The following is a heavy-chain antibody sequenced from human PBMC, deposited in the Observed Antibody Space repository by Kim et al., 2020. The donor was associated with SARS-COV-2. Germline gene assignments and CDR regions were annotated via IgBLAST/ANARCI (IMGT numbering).Heavy chain of an antibody. CDR3: ARNLYSGDSPPGY. D-gene: IGHD2-21*02. V-gene: IGHV4-39*07. CDR2: KHYTGST. J-gene: IGHJ4*02. CDR1: GDSVSSSNYY. Sequence: SETLSLTCTVSGDSVSSSNYYWGWIRQPPGKGLEWIANKHYTGSTYYNPSLISRVTISMDPSKNQFSLRLSSVTVADTAVYYCARNLYSGDSPPGYWGQGTLVTVSS.